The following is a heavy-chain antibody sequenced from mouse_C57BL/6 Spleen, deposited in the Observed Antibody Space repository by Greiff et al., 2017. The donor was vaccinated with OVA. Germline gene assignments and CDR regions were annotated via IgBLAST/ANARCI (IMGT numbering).Heavy chain of an antibody. D-gene: IGHD2-3*01. CDR2: IYPGSGST. J-gene: IGHJ1*03. Sequence: QVQLQQPGAELVKPGASVKMSCKASGYTFTSYWITWVKQRPGQGLEWIGAIYPGSGSTNYNEKFKSKATLTVDTSSSTAYSQLSSLTSEDSAVSYCALYDGYPCYFYVWGTGTTVTVSS. CDR1: GYTFTSYW. V-gene: IGHV1-55*01. CDR3: ALYDGYPCYFYV.